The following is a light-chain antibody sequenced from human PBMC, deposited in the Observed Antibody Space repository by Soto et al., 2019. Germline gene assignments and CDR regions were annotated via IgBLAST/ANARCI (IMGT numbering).Light chain of an antibody. CDR3: QHRGNWPIS. V-gene: IGKV3-11*01. Sequence: EIVLAQSPATLSLSPGERATLSCRTSQSVSTYLAWYQQKPGQAPRLLIYDASKRATGIPARFSGSGSGTDFTLTISRLEPEAFAVYYCQHRGNWPISFGQGTRLEIK. J-gene: IGKJ5*01. CDR1: QSVSTY. CDR2: DAS.